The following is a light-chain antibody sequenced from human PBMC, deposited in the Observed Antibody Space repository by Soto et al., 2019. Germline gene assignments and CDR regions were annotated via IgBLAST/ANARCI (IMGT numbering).Light chain of an antibody. CDR1: QSVSSSS. Sequence: EIVFTQSPGTLSLSPGERATLSCRASQSVSSSSLAWYQQKPGQAPRLLIYDTSSRATGIPDRFSGSGSGTDFTLTISRLEPEDFAVYYCQGYGNSRTFGQGTKVDIK. CDR3: QGYGNSRT. CDR2: DTS. J-gene: IGKJ1*01. V-gene: IGKV3-20*01.